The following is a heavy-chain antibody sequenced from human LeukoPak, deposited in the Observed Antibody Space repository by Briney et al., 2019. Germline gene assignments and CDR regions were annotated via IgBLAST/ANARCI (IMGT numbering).Heavy chain of an antibody. CDR3: ARGRPTTSIAAAGVNWFDP. Sequence: ASVKVSCKASGYAFSGYYMNWVRQAPEQGLEWMGWINPNSGGAKYAQKFQGRVTMTRDTSINTAYMELSSLRSEDTAVYYCARGRPTTSIAAAGVNWFDPWGQGTLVTVSS. CDR1: GYAFSGYY. D-gene: IGHD6-13*01. V-gene: IGHV1-2*02. J-gene: IGHJ5*02. CDR2: INPNSGGA.